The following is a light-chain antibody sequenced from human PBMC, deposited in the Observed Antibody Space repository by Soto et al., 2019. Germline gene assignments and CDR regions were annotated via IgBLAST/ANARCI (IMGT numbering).Light chain of an antibody. CDR3: SSYTSSSTVV. CDR1: GSNIGSNA. V-gene: IGLV1-44*01. J-gene: IGLJ2*01. Sequence: QSVLTQPPSASGTPAQRVTFSCSGSGSNIGSNAVNWYQQLPGTAPKLLIYSNTQRPSGVPDRFSGSKSGTSASLAISGLQSEDEADYYCSSYTSSSTVVFGGGTQLTVL. CDR2: SNT.